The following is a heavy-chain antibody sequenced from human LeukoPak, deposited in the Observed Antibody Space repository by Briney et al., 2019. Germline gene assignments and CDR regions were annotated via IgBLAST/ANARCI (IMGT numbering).Heavy chain of an antibody. J-gene: IGHJ5*02. Sequence: GGSLSLSCAASGFTFSGYWWHWVRQPPGKGLGWFSRINSDGSSTSYADSVKGRFTISRDNAKNTLYLQMNSLRAEDTAVYYCARDRSVDRDWFPQGYNCFDPWGQGTLVTVSS. CDR1: GFTFSGYW. D-gene: IGHD3-3*01. CDR3: ARDRSVDRDWFPQGYNCFDP. CDR2: INSDGSST. V-gene: IGHV3-74*01.